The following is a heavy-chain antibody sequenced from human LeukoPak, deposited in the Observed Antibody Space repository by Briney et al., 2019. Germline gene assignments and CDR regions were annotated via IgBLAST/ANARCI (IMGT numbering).Heavy chain of an antibody. CDR2: MNPNSGNT. Sequence: ASVTVSCKASGYTFTSYDINWVRQAHGQGLERMGWMNPNSGNTGYEQTFHGRVNSTINISINTAYMELSSLMSEVTAVDYGARCSTPDYYYYYYMDVWGKGTTVTVSS. D-gene: IGHD2-2*01. V-gene: IGHV1-8*01. J-gene: IGHJ6*03. CDR3: ARCSTPDYYYYYYMDV. CDR1: GYTFTSYD.